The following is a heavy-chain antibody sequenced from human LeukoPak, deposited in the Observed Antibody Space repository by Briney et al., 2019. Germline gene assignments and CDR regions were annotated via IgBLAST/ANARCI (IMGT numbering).Heavy chain of an antibody. V-gene: IGHV3-7*01. D-gene: IGHD3-22*01. CDR2: IKQDGSEK. CDR1: GFTFSSYW. J-gene: IGHJ3*02. CDR3: AGGYYPNPFDI. Sequence: QTGGSLRLSCAASGFTFSSYWMSWVRQAPGKGLEWVANIKQDGSEKYYVDSVKGRFTISRDNAKNSLYLQMNSLRAEDTAVYYCAGGYYPNPFDIWGQGTMVTVSS.